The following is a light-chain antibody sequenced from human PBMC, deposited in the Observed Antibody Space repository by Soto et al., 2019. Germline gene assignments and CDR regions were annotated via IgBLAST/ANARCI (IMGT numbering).Light chain of an antibody. Sequence: EIVMTQSPATLSVSPGERATLSCRASQSVSSNLAWHQQKPGQAPRLLIYGAYTRASGIPARFSGSGSGTEFTLTISSLQSEDFAVYYFQQYNDWPPYTFGQGTKLEIK. V-gene: IGKV3-15*01. J-gene: IGKJ2*01. CDR1: QSVSSN. CDR2: GAY. CDR3: QQYNDWPPYT.